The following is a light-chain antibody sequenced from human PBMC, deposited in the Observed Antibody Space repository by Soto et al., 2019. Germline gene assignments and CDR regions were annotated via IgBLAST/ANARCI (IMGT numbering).Light chain of an antibody. Sequence: DIQMTQSPSTLSASVGDRVTITCRASQSISSWLAWYQQKPGKAPKLLIYDASSLESGVPSRFSGSGYGTEFTLTISSLQPDYFATYYGQQYNSYSPWTFGQGTKVEIK. CDR3: QQYNSYSPWT. J-gene: IGKJ1*01. CDR1: QSISSW. CDR2: DAS. V-gene: IGKV1-5*01.